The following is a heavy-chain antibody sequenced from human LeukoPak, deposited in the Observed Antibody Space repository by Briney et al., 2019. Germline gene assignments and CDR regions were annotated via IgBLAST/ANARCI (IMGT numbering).Heavy chain of an antibody. CDR1: GGSISSRSYY. CDR3: ARRDSSGIDAFDI. J-gene: IGHJ3*02. D-gene: IGHD3-22*01. V-gene: IGHV4-39*01. CDR2: IYYSGST. Sequence: PSETLSLTCTVSGGSISSRSYYWGWIRQPPGKGLEWIGSIYYSGSTYYNPSLQSRVTISVDTSKNQFSLKLNSVTAADTAVYYCARRDSSGIDAFDIWGQGTMVTVSS.